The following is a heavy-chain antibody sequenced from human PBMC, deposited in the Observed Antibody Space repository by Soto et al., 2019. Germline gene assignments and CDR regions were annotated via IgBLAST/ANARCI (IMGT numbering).Heavy chain of an antibody. V-gene: IGHV4-59*01. CDR3: ETDDYSKRDYGMDV. J-gene: IGHJ6*02. CDR2: IYNSGNA. D-gene: IGHD4-4*01. Sequence: PSETLSLTCTISGGSISKDYLTWIRQPPGKGLEWIGHIYNSGNANYHPSLKSRVTISVDTSKNQFSLKLSSVTAADTAVYYCETDDYSKRDYGMDVWGQGTTIIVYS. CDR1: GGSISKDY.